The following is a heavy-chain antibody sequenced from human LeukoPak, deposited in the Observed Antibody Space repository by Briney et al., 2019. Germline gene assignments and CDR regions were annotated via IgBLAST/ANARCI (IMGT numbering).Heavy chain of an antibody. J-gene: IGHJ6*03. CDR2: IRYDGSNK. Sequence: GGSLRLSCAASGFTFSSYGMHWVRQAPGKGLEWVAFIRYDGSNKYYADSVKGRFTISGDNSKNTLYLQMNSLRVEDTAVYYCAKGYGREASYYYYYMDVWGKGTTVTISS. V-gene: IGHV3-30*02. CDR1: GFTFSSYG. D-gene: IGHD1-1*01. CDR3: AKGYGREASYYYYYMDV.